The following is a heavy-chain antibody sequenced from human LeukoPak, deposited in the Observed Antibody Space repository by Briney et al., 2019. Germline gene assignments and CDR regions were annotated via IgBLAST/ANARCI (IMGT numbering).Heavy chain of an antibody. D-gene: IGHD2/OR15-2a*01. CDR3: ARMNTHAFDI. CDR2: ISSSGSTI. Sequence: GGSLRLSCAASGFTFSSYEMNWVRQAPGKGLEWVSYISSSGSTIDYADSVKGRFTISRDNAKNSLYLQMNSLRAEDTAGYYCARMNTHAFDIWGQGTMVTVSS. CDR1: GFTFSSYE. J-gene: IGHJ3*02. V-gene: IGHV3-48*03.